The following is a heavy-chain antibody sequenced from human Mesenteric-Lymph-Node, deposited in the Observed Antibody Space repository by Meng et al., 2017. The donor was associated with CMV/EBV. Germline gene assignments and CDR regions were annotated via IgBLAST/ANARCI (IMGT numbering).Heavy chain of an antibody. CDR3: ARDSYDSSGSYGMYV. CDR1: GLSVSANY. Sequence: GGSLRLSCAASGLSVSANYMTWVRQAPGKGLEWVSVIYSGGSTYYADSVKGRFTISRDNSKNTLYLQMNSVRAEDTAVYYCARDSYDSSGSYGMYVWGQGTTVTVSS. CDR2: IYSGGST. D-gene: IGHD3-22*01. V-gene: IGHV3-53*01. J-gene: IGHJ6*01.